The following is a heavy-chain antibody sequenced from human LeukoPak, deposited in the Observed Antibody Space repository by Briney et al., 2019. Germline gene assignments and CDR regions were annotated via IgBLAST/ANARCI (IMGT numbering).Heavy chain of an antibody. CDR2: ISSSGSTT. CDR1: GFTFSSYE. V-gene: IGHV3-48*03. Sequence: GGSLRLSCAASGFTFSSYEMNWVRRAPGKGLEWVSYISSSGSTTYYADSVKGRFTISRDNAKNSLYLQMNSLRAEDTAVYYCARAGSYYRGTFDYWGQGTLVTVSS. D-gene: IGHD3-10*01. CDR3: ARAGSYYRGTFDY. J-gene: IGHJ4*02.